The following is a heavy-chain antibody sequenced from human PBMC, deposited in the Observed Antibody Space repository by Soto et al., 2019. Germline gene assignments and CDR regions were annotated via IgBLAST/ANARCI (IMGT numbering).Heavy chain of an antibody. Sequence: QVRLQESGPGLVKPSETLSLTCTVSGGSITSITNHYCSWIRQPPGKGLEWIGYISYSGHTRYNPSPKSRVILSVDTSKNQVSLNLASVTAAYTAVYYCATQGFGTLHGLVDVWGQGTTVTVSS. CDR2: ISYSGHT. D-gene: IGHD1-7*01. CDR3: ATQGFGTLHGLVDV. J-gene: IGHJ6*02. V-gene: IGHV4-59*08. CDR1: GGSITSITNHY.